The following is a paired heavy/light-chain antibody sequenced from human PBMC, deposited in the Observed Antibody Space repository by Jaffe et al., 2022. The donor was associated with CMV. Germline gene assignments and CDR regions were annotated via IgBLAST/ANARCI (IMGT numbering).Heavy chain of an antibody. Sequence: QIQLVQSGAEVKKPGASVKVSCKASGYTFVNYGINWVRQAPGQGLEWLGWISVYNGHTNYAQILQGRVTMTTDTSTSTAYMELRSLRSDDTALYYCARGIPMVRGVIDPEDYWGQGTLVTVSS. CDR3: ARGIPMVRGVIDPEDY. V-gene: IGHV1-18*04. D-gene: IGHD3-10*01. CDR1: GYTFVNYG. J-gene: IGHJ4*02. CDR2: ISVYNGHT.
Light chain of an antibody. J-gene: IGKJ1*01. V-gene: IGKV1-5*03. CDR2: KAS. CDR3: QQYNTYWT. CDR1: QSISIW. Sequence: DIQLTQSPSTLSASVGDRVTITCRASQSISIWLAWYQQKPGRAPKLLIYKASTLGSGVPSRFSGSGSGTEFTLTISSLQPDDFATYYCQQYNTYWTFGQGTKVEIK.